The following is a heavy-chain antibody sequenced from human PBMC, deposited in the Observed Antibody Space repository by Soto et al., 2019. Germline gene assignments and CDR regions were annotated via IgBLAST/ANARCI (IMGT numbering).Heavy chain of an antibody. CDR1: GFSFISSGVG. CDR2: IYWNDDK. D-gene: IGHD2-21*01. V-gene: IGHV2-5*01. Sequence: QITLKESGPTLVKPTQTLTLTCSFSGFSFISSGVGVAWIRQPPGKAVEWLASIYWNDDKRFTPSVSGRLTITKDTSKNQVVLTMTNMDSEDTATYYCAHSRDYRGFFDYWGQGTLVTVSS. CDR3: AHSRDYRGFFDY. J-gene: IGHJ4*02.